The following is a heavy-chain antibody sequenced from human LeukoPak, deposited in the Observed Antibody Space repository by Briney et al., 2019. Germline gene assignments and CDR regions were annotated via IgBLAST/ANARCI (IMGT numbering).Heavy chain of an antibody. Sequence: GGSLRLSCAASGFTFSSYAMSWVRQAPRKGLEWVSVISAGDGEIFYADSVKGRFTISRDNSENTMYLQMNSLRAEDTAVYYCAKVVSSGWYGGDYWGQGTLVTVSS. D-gene: IGHD6-19*01. CDR2: ISAGDGEI. V-gene: IGHV3-23*01. CDR1: GFTFSSYA. J-gene: IGHJ4*02. CDR3: AKVVSSGWYGGDY.